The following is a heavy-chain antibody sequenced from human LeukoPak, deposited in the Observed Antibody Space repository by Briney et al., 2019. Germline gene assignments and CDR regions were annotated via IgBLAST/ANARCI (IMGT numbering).Heavy chain of an antibody. Sequence: ASVKVSCKASGFTFTSSAMQWVRQARGQRLEWIGWIVVGSGNTNYAQKFQERVTITRDMSTSTAYMELSSLRSEDTAVYYCAAGRWVPLVAFDIWGQGTMVTVSS. CDR1: GFTFTSSA. J-gene: IGHJ3*02. V-gene: IGHV1-58*02. CDR3: AAGRWVPLVAFDI. CDR2: IVVGSGNT. D-gene: IGHD5-24*01.